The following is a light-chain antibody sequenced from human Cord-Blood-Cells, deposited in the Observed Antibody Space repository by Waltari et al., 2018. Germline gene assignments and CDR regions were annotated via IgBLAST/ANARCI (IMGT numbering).Light chain of an antibody. V-gene: IGKV1-5*03. CDR3: QQYNSYT. CDR1: QSISSW. CDR2: KAS. Sequence: DIQMTESPSTLSASVGDRGTITCRASQSISSWLAWYQQKPGKAPKLLIYKASSLESGVPSRFSGSGSGTEFTLTISSLQPDDFATYYCQQYNSYTFGQGTKLEIK. J-gene: IGKJ2*01.